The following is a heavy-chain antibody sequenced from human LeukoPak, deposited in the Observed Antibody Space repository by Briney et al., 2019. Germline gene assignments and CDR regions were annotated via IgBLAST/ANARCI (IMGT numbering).Heavy chain of an antibody. J-gene: IGHJ4*02. CDR1: GFTFSSYA. Sequence: PGGSLRLSCAASGFTFSSYAMHWVRQAPGKGLEWVAVISYDGSNKYYADSVKGRFTISRDNPKNTLYLQMNSLRAEDTAVYYCARRAKYYDYVWGSYRYDYFDYWGQGTLVTVSS. D-gene: IGHD3-16*02. V-gene: IGHV3-30*01. CDR3: ARRAKYYDYVWGSYRYDYFDY. CDR2: ISYDGSNK.